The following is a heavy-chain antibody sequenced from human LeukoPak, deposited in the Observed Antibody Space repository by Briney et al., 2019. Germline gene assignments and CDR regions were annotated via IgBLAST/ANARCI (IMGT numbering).Heavy chain of an antibody. D-gene: IGHD3-3*01. CDR1: GYTFTSYD. CDR2: MNPNSGNT. J-gene: IGHJ6*02. Sequence: GASVKVSCKASGYTFTSYDINWVRQATGQGLEWMGWMNPNSGNTGYAQKFQGRVTMTRNTSISTAYMELSSLRSEDTAVYYCARGRGITIFGLYYYYYGMDVWGQGTTVTVSS. CDR3: ARGRGITIFGLYYYYYGMDV. V-gene: IGHV1-8*01.